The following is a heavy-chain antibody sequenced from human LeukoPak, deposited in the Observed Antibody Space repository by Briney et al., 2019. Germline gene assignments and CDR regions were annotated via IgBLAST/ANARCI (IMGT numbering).Heavy chain of an antibody. CDR3: ARDLRGLDAFDI. CDR1: GFTFSNYC. CDR2: IKEGGSAK. J-gene: IGHJ3*02. V-gene: IGHV3-7*01. Sequence: GGSLRLSCAAAGFTFSNYCMAWVRQAPGKGLEWVANIKEGGSAKYYVDSVRGRFTISRDNAKNSLHLQMNSLRAEDTAAYYCARDLRGLDAFDIWGQGTMVTVSS.